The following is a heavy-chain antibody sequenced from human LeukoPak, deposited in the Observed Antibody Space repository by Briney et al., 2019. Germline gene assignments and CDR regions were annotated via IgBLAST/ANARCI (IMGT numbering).Heavy chain of an antibody. Sequence: PGGSLRLSCAASGFTFRSYAMSWVRKAPGKGLEWVSAISGSGGSTYYADSVKGRFTISRDNSKNTLYLQMNSLRAEDTAVYYCARDIVVVPAAKDYWGQGTLVTVSS. CDR1: GFTFRSYA. CDR3: ARDIVVVPAAKDY. D-gene: IGHD2-2*01. CDR2: ISGSGGST. J-gene: IGHJ4*02. V-gene: IGHV3-23*01.